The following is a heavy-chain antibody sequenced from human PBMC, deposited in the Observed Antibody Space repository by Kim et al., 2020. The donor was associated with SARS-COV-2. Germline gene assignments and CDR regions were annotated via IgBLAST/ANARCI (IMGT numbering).Heavy chain of an antibody. CDR3: ARVGLLWFGVDY. V-gene: IGHV4-39*07. Sequence: YYTPSLKSRVTLSVDTSKNQFSLKLSSVTAADTAVYYCARVGLLWFGVDYWGQGTLVTVSS. D-gene: IGHD3-10*01. J-gene: IGHJ4*02.